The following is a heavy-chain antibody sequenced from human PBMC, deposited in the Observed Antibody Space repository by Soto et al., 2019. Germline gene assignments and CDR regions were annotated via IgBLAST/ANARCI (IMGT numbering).Heavy chain of an antibody. D-gene: IGHD1-26*01. Sequence: QVQLLESGGGVVQPGRSLRLSCVASGFTLTNNGIHWVRQAPGQGLARVAVISSDGSSYYYGDSVRGRFTSSRDTSKNTLFREMNSLTTADTAAYYCAKDRGLAESGTWSHYYYGMDVWGQGTSATV. CDR1: GFTLTNNG. J-gene: IGHJ6*02. V-gene: IGHV3-30*18. CDR2: ISSDGSSY. CDR3: AKDRGLAESGTWSHYYYGMDV.